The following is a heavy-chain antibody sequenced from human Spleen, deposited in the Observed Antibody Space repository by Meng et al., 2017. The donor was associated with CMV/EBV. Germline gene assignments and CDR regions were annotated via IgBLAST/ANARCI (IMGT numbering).Heavy chain of an antibody. J-gene: IGHJ4*02. V-gene: IGHV4-34*01. Sequence: GGGLLAPSDILSPTCACCGWSFSGYYLCCLRQPPGKGLEWIGEINHSGSTNYNPSLKSRVTISVDTSKNQFSLKLSSVTAADTAVYYCARGYSSGWYPYYFDYWGKGTLVTVSS. CDR1: GWSFSGYY. CDR3: ARGYSSGWYPYYFDY. D-gene: IGHD6-19*01. CDR2: INHSGST.